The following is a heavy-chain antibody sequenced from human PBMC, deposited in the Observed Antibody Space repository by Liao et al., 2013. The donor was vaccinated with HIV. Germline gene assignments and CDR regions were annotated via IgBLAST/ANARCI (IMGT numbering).Heavy chain of an antibody. CDR2: IYYSGNT. J-gene: IGHJ6*03. CDR1: GVSISSGDYY. CDR3: ARVQEYYHSMDV. Sequence: QVQLQESGPGLVKPSRTLSLTCTVSGVSISSGDYYWSWIRQPPGKGLEWIGCIYYSGNTYYNPSLKSRVLMAVDTAKNQFSLRLASATAADTAVYYCARVQEYYHSMDVWGKGTTVTVSS. V-gene: IGHV4-30-4*08.